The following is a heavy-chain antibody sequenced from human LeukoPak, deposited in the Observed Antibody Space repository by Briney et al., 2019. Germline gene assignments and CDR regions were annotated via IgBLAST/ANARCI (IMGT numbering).Heavy chain of an antibody. J-gene: IGHJ4*02. Sequence: PGGSLRLSCAASGFTFSSYGMYWVRQAPGKGLEWVSAISGSGGSTYYADSVKGRFTISRDNSKNTLYLQMNSLRAEDTAVYYCAKSLGFGELLGDYFDYWGQGTLVTVSS. V-gene: IGHV3-23*01. CDR3: AKSLGFGELLGDYFDY. D-gene: IGHD3-10*01. CDR1: GFTFSSYG. CDR2: ISGSGGST.